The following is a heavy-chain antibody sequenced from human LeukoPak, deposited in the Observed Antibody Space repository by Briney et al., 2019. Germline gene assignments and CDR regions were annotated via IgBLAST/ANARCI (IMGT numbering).Heavy chain of an antibody. V-gene: IGHV4-39*07. CDR3: ARESRGADAFDI. CDR2: IYYSGST. D-gene: IGHD2-15*01. Sequence: SETLSLTCTVSGGSISSSSYYWGWIRQPPGKGLEWIGSIYYSGSTYYNPSLKSRVTISVDTSKNQFSLKLSSVTAADTAVYYCARESRGADAFDIWGQGTMVTVSS. CDR1: GGSISSSSYY. J-gene: IGHJ3*02.